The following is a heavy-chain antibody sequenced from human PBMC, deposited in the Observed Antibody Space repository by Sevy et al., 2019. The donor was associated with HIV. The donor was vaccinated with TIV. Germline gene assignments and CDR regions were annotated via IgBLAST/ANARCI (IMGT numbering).Heavy chain of an antibody. V-gene: IGHV3-9*01. D-gene: IGHD2-2*02. CDR2: ISWNSGSI. J-gene: IGHJ6*02. CDR3: AKDISTGPYCSSSSCYTAHYYYGMDV. Sequence: GGYLRLSCAASGFTFDDYAMHWVRQAPGKGLEWVSGISWNSGSIGYADSVKGRFTISRDNAKNSLYLQMNSLRAEDTALYYCAKDISTGPYCSSSSCYTAHYYYGMDVWGQGTTVTVSS. CDR1: GFTFDDYA.